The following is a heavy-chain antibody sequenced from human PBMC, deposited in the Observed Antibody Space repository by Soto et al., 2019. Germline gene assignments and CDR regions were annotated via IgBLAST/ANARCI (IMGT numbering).Heavy chain of an antibody. D-gene: IGHD3-3*01. CDR1: GFTFSNYA. CDR3: AKALSQFFPFDY. CDR2: ISGGGTST. Sequence: VGSLRLSCAASGFTFSNYAMSWVRQAPGKGLEWVSAISGGGTSTYYSDSVKGRFSISRDNSKSTLYLQMNTLRAEDTAVYYCAKALSQFFPFDYWGQGTLVTVSS. J-gene: IGHJ4*02. V-gene: IGHV3-23*01.